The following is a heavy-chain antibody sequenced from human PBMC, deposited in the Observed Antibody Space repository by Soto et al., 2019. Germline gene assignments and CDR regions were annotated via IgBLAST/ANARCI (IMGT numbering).Heavy chain of an antibody. CDR3: ATVTDY. V-gene: IGHV4-39*07. J-gene: IGHJ4*02. CDR2: ISSSGST. Sequence: PSETLSLTCTVSGGSISSSSYYWGWIRQPPGKGLEWIGSISSSGSTYYKPSLKSRVTISVDRSKNQFSLKLSSVTAADTAVYYCATVTDYWGQGILVTVSS. CDR1: GGSISSSSYY.